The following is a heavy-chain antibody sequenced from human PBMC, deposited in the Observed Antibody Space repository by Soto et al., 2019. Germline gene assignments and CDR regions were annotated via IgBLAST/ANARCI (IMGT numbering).Heavy chain of an antibody. V-gene: IGHV1-18*01. D-gene: IGHD2-2*01. Sequence: ASVKVSCKASGYTFTSYGISWVRQAPGQGLEWMGWISAYNGNTNYAQKLQGRVTMTTDTSTSTAYMELRSLRSDDTAVYYCARFRLYPASRYYYYYMDVWGKGTTVTVSS. CDR3: ARFRLYPASRYYYYYMDV. CDR1: GYTFTSYG. CDR2: ISAYNGNT. J-gene: IGHJ6*03.